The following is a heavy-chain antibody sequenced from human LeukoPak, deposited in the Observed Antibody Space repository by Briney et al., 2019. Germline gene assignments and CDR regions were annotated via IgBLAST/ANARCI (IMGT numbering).Heavy chain of an antibody. CDR1: GYTFTSYD. CDR2: MNPDSGNT. J-gene: IGHJ4*02. Sequence: ASVKVSCKASGYTFTSYDINWVRQATGQGLEWMGWMNPDSGNTGYAQKFQGRVTMTRNTSISTAYMELSSLRSEDTAVYYCARADYYGSGVDYWGQGTLVTVSS. D-gene: IGHD3-10*01. V-gene: IGHV1-8*01. CDR3: ARADYYGSGVDY.